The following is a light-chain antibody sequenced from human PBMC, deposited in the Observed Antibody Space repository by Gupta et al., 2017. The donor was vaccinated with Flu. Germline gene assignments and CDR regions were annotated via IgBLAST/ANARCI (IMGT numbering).Light chain of an antibody. Sequence: PSSVSASVGDRVTITCRASQDISNWLAWYQQKPGKAPKLLIYITSSLQSGVPSRFSGSGSGTDFTLTINSLQPEDFATYYCQQANNFPRTFGQGTKLEI. V-gene: IGKV1D-12*01. J-gene: IGKJ2*01. CDR3: QQANNFPRT. CDR2: ITS. CDR1: QDISNW.